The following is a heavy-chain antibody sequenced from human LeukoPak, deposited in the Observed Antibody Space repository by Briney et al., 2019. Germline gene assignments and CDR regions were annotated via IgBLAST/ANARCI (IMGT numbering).Heavy chain of an antibody. CDR3: ARLRRAARPLFSATSGGYYFDY. CDR2: INSGGGT. Sequence: PGGSLRLSCAASGFTVSSNSMSWVRQAPGKGLEWVSVINSGGGTYYTDSVKGRFTVSRDNSKNTLYLQMNSLRAEDTAVYFCARLRRAARPLFSATSGGYYFDYWGQGTLVTVSS. D-gene: IGHD6-6*01. CDR1: GFTVSSNS. V-gene: IGHV3-53*01. J-gene: IGHJ4*02.